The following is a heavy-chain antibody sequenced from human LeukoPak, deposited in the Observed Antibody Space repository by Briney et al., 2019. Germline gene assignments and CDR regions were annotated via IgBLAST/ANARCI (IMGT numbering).Heavy chain of an antibody. CDR3: AKDRNLYSGSSVGMSIWAY. Sequence: PGGSLRLSCAASGFTFSDYGMSWVRQAPGKGLEWVSTISGSGGSTHYPDSVKGRFTISRDNSKNTLYLQMNSLRAEDTAVYYCAKDRNLYSGSSVGMSIWAYWGQGTLVTVSS. J-gene: IGHJ4*02. V-gene: IGHV3-23*01. D-gene: IGHD1-26*01. CDR1: GFTFSDYG. CDR2: ISGSGGST.